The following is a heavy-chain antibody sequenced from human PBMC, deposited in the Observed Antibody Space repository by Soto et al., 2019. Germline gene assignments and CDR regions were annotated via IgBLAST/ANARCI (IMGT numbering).Heavy chain of an antibody. CDR3: ARDPVVVVAATELNLDY. J-gene: IGHJ4*02. D-gene: IGHD2-15*01. Sequence: GASVKVSCKASGYTFTSYGISWVRQAPGQGLEWMGWISAYNGNTNYAQKLQGRVTMTTDTSTSTAYMELRSLRSDDTAVYYCARDPVVVVAATELNLDYWGQGTLVTVSS. CDR2: ISAYNGNT. V-gene: IGHV1-18*04. CDR1: GYTFTSYG.